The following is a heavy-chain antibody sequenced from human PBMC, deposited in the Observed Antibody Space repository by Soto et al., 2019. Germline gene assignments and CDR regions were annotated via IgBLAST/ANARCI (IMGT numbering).Heavy chain of an antibody. CDR2: ISYDGSNK. CDR1: GFTFSSYA. J-gene: IGHJ6*02. CDR3: AXEYGSGCWYYYYYGMDV. Sequence: GGSLRLSCAASGFTFSSYAMHWVRQAPGKGLEWVAVISYDGSNKYYADSVKGRFTISRDNSKNTLYLQMNSLRAEDTAVYYCAXEYGSGCWYYYYYGMDVWGQGTTVTVSS. V-gene: IGHV3-30*04. D-gene: IGHD6-25*01.